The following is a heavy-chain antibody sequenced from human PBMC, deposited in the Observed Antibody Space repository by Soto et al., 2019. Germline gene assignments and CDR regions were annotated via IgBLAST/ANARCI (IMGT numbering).Heavy chain of an antibody. CDR3: ARRADDMVRGVITPEPLDY. J-gene: IGHJ4*02. CDR2: IYYSGST. Sequence: QLQLQESGPGLVKPSETLSLTCTVSGGSISSSSYYWGWIRQPPGKGLEWIGSIYYSGSTYYNPSLKSRVTISVDTSKNQFSLMLSSVTAADTAVYYCARRADDMVRGVITPEPLDYWGQGTLVTVSS. V-gene: IGHV4-39*01. CDR1: GGSISSSSYY. D-gene: IGHD3-10*01.